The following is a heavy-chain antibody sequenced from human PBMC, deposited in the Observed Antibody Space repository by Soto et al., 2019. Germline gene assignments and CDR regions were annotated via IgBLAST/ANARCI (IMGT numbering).Heavy chain of an antibody. CDR3: AKASVAGTDAFDI. D-gene: IGHD6-19*01. Sequence: GGSLRLSCAASGFTFSSSGMHWVRQAPGKGVEWVAVISYDGSNKYYADSVKGRFTISRDNSKNTLYLQMNSLRAEDTAVYYCAKASVAGTDAFDIWGQGTMVTVS. CDR2: ISYDGSNK. CDR1: GFTFSSSG. V-gene: IGHV3-30*18. J-gene: IGHJ3*02.